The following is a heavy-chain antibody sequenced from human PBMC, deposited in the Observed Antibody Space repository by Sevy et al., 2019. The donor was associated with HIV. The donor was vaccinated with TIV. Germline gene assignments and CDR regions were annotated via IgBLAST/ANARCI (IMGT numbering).Heavy chain of an antibody. CDR1: GFTFSSYE. CDR3: ARDDIVARDYFDF. V-gene: IGHV3-48*03. Sequence: GGSLRLSCEASGFTFSSYEMNWVRQAPGKGLEWVSYISSSGTTIKYADSVKGRFTISRDNAKNSLYLHMDSLRDEDTALYYCARDDIVARDYFDFWGQGTLVTVSS. J-gene: IGHJ4*02. CDR2: ISSSGTTI. D-gene: IGHD2-15*01.